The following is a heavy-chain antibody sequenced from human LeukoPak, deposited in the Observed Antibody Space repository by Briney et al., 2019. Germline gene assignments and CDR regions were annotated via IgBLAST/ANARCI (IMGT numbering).Heavy chain of an antibody. Sequence: GGSLRLSCAASGFRVGDYYTSWIRQAPGKGLEWVAVVGNSDNHIDFADSVKGRFTISRDDAKNSVYLQMNSLRVEDTAIYCCAREQWFRFDNWGQGALVTVS. CDR3: AREQWFRFDN. D-gene: IGHD3-22*01. V-gene: IGHV3-11*01. CDR1: GFRVGDYY. CDR2: VGNSDNHI. J-gene: IGHJ4*02.